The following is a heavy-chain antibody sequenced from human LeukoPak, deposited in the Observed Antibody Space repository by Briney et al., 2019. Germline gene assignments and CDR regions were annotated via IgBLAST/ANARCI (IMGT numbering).Heavy chain of an antibody. Sequence: ASVKASCKVSGYTLTELSMHWVRQAPGKGLEWMGGFDPEDGETIYAQKFQGRVTMTEDTSTDTAYMELSSLRSEDTAVYYCATALGDYGDYVGDYWGQGTLVTVSS. CDR2: FDPEDGET. V-gene: IGHV1-24*01. CDR1: GYTLTELS. D-gene: IGHD4-17*01. CDR3: ATALGDYGDYVGDY. J-gene: IGHJ4*02.